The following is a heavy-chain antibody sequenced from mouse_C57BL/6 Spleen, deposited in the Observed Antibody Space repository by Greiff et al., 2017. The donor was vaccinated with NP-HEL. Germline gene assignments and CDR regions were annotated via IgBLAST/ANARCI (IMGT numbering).Heavy chain of an antibody. D-gene: IGHD4-1*01. CDR1: GYTFTSYW. V-gene: IGHV1-59*01. CDR2: IDPSDSYT. J-gene: IGHJ2*01. CDR3: ARGLTGVFDY. Sequence: QVQLQQPGAELVRPGTSVKLSCKASGYTFTSYWMHWVKQRPGQGLEWIGVIDPSDSYTNYNQKFKGKATLTVDTSSSTAYMQLSSLTSEDSAVYYCARGLTGVFDYWGQGTTLTVSS.